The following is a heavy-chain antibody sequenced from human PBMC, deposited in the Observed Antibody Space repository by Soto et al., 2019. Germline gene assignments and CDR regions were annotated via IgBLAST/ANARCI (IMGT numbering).Heavy chain of an antibody. J-gene: IGHJ4*02. D-gene: IGHD1-1*01. CDR3: ARGRYGDY. V-gene: IGHV1-18*01. CDR2: ISAHNGNT. Sequence: QVHLVQSGAEVKKPGASVKVSCKGSGYAFTTYGITWVRQAPGQGLEWMGWISAHNGNTNYAQTLQGRVTVTRDTSTSTAYMELRSLRADVTAVYYCARGRYGDYWGQGALVTVSS. CDR1: GYAFTTYG.